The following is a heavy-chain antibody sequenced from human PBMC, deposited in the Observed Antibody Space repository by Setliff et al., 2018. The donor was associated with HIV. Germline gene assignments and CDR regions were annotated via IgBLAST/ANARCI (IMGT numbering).Heavy chain of an antibody. CDR1: GGSFSAYH. Sequence: CAVYGGSFSAYHWSWIRQTPGKGLEWLGEINHSGSTAYNLALESRVSMSIDTSKNQFSLKLTSVTAADTAIYYCARGRDYTGSWFRPFYLDFWGHGNLVTVSS. D-gene: IGHD3-3*01. CDR2: INHSGST. CDR3: ARGRDYTGSWFRPFYLDF. J-gene: IGHJ4*01. V-gene: IGHV4-34*01.